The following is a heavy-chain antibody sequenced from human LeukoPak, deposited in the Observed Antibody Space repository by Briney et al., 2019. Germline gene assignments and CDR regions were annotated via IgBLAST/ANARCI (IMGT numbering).Heavy chain of an antibody. CDR2: IIPVLGIA. CDR3: ARGTIVVSDYYYMDV. J-gene: IGHJ6*03. D-gene: IGHD2-2*01. V-gene: IGHV1-69*02. CDR1: GGTFSSYT. Sequence: SVKVSCKASGGTFSSYTISWVRQAPGQGLEWMGRIIPVLGIANYAQKFQGRVTITADKSTSTAYLELSSLRSEDTAVYYCARGTIVVSDYYYMDVWGKGTTVTVSS.